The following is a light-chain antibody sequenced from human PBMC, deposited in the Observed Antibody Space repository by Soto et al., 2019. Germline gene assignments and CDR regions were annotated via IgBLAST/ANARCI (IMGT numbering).Light chain of an antibody. Sequence: QSALTQPASVSGSPGQSIAISCTGTSSDVGGYNYVSWYQQHPGKAPKLMIYDVSNRPSGVSTRFSGSKSGHTASLTISGLQAEDEADYYCSSYTSSSTPYVFGTVTKLTVL. V-gene: IGLV2-14*01. CDR1: SSDVGGYNY. J-gene: IGLJ1*01. CDR2: DVS. CDR3: SSYTSSSTPYV.